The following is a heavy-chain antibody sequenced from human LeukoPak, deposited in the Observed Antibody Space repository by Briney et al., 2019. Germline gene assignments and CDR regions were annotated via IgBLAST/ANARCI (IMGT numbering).Heavy chain of an antibody. CDR2: IYPGDSDT. D-gene: IGHD6-19*01. CDR1: GYKFTTYW. CDR3: ARGGDSSGWPGAYFNS. Sequence: GESLKISCKGSGYKFTTYWIGWVRQMPGKGLEWMGIIYPGDSDTRYSPSFQGQVTISADKSISTAYLQWTSLKASDTATYYCARGGDSSGWPGAYFNSWGQGTLVTVSS. V-gene: IGHV5-51*01. J-gene: IGHJ4*02.